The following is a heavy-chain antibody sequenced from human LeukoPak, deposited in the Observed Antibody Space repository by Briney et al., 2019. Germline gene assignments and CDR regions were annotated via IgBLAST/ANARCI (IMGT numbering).Heavy chain of an antibody. Sequence: GRSLRLSCAASGFXFDDYAMHWVRQAPGKGLEWVSGISWNSGSIGYADSVKGRFTISRDNAKNSLYLQMNSLRAEDTALYYCAKDIAAAGLFDYWGQGTLVTVSS. CDR2: ISWNSGSI. V-gene: IGHV3-9*01. D-gene: IGHD6-13*01. CDR1: GFXFDDYA. J-gene: IGHJ4*02. CDR3: AKDIAAAGLFDY.